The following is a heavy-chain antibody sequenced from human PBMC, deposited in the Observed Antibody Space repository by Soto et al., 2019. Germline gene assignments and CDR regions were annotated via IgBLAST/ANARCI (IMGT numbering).Heavy chain of an antibody. CDR2: ISSSSIYT. V-gene: IGHV3-21*06. Sequence: EVQLVESGGGLVKPGGSLRLSCVVSGFTFSSYSMNWVRQAPGKGLEWVSSISSSSIYTHYADSVKGRFTISRDNAKNSVYLQMNSLRAEDTAVYYCARDFKESQYYYYCMDVWGKGTTVTVSS. D-gene: IGHD3-10*01. CDR1: GFTFSSYS. J-gene: IGHJ6*03. CDR3: ARDFKESQYYYYCMDV.